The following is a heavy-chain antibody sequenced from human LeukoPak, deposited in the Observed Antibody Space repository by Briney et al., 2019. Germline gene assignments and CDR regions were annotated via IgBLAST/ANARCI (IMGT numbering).Heavy chain of an antibody. J-gene: IGHJ4*01. CDR3: AKSAGLLWFGEPLDY. CDR1: GFTFSSYA. Sequence: PGGSLRLSCAASGFTFSSYAMSWVRQAPGKGLEWVSAISGSGGSTYYADSVKGRFTISRDNSKNTLYLQMNSLRAEDTAVYYCAKSAGLLWFGEPLDYWXXGTXVTVSS. V-gene: IGHV3-23*01. CDR2: ISGSGGST. D-gene: IGHD3-10*01.